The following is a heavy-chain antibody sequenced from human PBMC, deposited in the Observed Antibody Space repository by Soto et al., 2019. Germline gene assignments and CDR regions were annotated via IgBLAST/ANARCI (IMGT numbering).Heavy chain of an antibody. V-gene: IGHV1-8*01. Sequence: GASVKVSCKASGYTFTSYDINWVRQATGQGLEWMGWMNPNSGNTGYAQKFQGRATMTRNTSISTAYMELSSLRSEDTAVYYCARGLWFGELFFYMDVWGKGTTVTVSS. CDR3: ARGLWFGELFFYMDV. D-gene: IGHD3-10*01. CDR1: GYTFTSYD. J-gene: IGHJ6*03. CDR2: MNPNSGNT.